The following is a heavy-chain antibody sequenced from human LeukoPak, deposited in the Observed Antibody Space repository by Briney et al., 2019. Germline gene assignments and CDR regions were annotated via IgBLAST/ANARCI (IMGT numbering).Heavy chain of an antibody. CDR2: IKSKTGGGTT. V-gene: IGHV3-15*01. CDR1: GFTFSNAW. Sequence: KAGGSLRLSCAASGFTFSNAWMNWVRQAPGKGLEWVGRIKSKTGGGTTDYAAPVKGRFTISRDDSKNTLYLQMNSLKTEDTAVYYCTTSYGGFFDYWGQGTLVTVSS. J-gene: IGHJ4*02. CDR3: TTSYGGFFDY. D-gene: IGHD4-23*01.